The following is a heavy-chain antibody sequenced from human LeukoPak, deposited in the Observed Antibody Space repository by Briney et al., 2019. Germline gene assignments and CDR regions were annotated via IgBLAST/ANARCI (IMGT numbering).Heavy chain of an antibody. CDR2: ISSSGSTI. V-gene: IGHV3-48*03. CDR3: ARDLGDHKGY. Sequence: GGSLRLSCAASGFTFSSYEMNWVRQAPGKGLEWVSYISSSGSTIYYADSVKGRFTISRDNAKNSLYLQMNSLRAEDTAAYYCARDLGDHKGYWGQGTLVTVSS. J-gene: IGHJ4*02. CDR1: GFTFSSYE. D-gene: IGHD4-17*01.